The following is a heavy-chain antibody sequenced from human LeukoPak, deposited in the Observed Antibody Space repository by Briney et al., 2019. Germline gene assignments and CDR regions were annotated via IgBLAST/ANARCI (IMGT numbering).Heavy chain of an antibody. D-gene: IGHD2-2*03. CDR3: ARVDDLDAFDI. Sequence: PGESLRLSCAASGFIFSSYGMHWVRQAPGEGLEWVAVISYDGSIKYLADSVKGRFTISRDNSKNTLYLQMNSLRAEDTAMYYCARVDDLDAFDIWGQGTLVTVSS. CDR1: GFIFSSYG. V-gene: IGHV3-30*03. CDR2: ISYDGSIK. J-gene: IGHJ3*02.